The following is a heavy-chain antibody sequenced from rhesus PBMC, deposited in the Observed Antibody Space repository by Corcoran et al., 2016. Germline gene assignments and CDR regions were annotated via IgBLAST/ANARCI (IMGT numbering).Heavy chain of an antibody. Sequence: VQLVASGGGLVPPGGSLSLSCAASGFTFSRSGIRWVRQAPGKGLEWVASMSSASSYIYYADSVKGRFTISRDNAKNSLSLQMNSLRAEDTAVYYCTSGYYGIPRYFDDWGQGVLVTVSS. CDR2: MSSASSYI. CDR1: GFTFSRSG. D-gene: IGHD3-9*01. CDR3: TSGYYGIPRYFDD. J-gene: IGHJ4*01. V-gene: IGHV3S16*01.